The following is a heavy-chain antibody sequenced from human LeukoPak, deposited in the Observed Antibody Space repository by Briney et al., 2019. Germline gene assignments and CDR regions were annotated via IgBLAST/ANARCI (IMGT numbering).Heavy chain of an antibody. CDR3: ARVEKLPGSAFDI. V-gene: IGHV1-2*02. Sequence: GATVKVSCKASGYTCIGYYIHWVRQAPGQGLEWLGWINPNSGATNYAQKLQGRVTMTRDTSIITAYMELSRLRSDDTAVYYCARVEKLPGSAFDIWGQGTTVTVSS. J-gene: IGHJ3*02. CDR1: GYTCIGYY. D-gene: IGHD1-26*01. CDR2: INPNSGAT.